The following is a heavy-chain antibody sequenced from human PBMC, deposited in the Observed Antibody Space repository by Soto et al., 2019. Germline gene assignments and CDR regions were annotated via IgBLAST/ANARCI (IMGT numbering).Heavy chain of an antibody. J-gene: IGHJ6*02. Sequence: SETLSLTCTVSGGSISSYYWSWIRQPAGKGLEWIGRIYTSGSTNYNPSLKSRVTMSVDTSENQFSLKLSSVTAADTAVYCCARDRASYYDFWSGYYRCGVNGMDVCGQGTTVTGSS. D-gene: IGHD3-3*01. CDR2: IYTSGST. CDR3: ARDRASYYDFWSGYYRCGVNGMDV. CDR1: GGSISSYY. V-gene: IGHV4-4*07.